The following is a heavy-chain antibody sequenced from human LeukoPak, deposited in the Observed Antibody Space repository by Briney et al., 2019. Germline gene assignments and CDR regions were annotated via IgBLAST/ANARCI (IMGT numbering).Heavy chain of an antibody. CDR2: IYSGGST. CDR1: GFTVSSNY. CDR3: AAISRRTGFDY. D-gene: IGHD3/OR15-3a*01. V-gene: IGHV3-66*01. J-gene: IGHJ4*02. Sequence: GGSLRLSCAASGFTVSSNYMSWVRQAPGKGLEWVSVIYSGGSTYYADSVKGRFTISRDNSKNTMYLQMNSMRAEDTAVYYCAAISRRTGFDYWGQGTLVTVSS.